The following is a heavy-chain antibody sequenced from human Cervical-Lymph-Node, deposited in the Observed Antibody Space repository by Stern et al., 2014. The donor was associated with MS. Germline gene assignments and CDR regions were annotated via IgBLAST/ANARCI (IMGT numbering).Heavy chain of an antibody. Sequence: VQLLESGPGLVKPSETLSLTCTVSGGSISSSTYYWAWIRQPPGKGLVWIGNIYYSGFTYYNPSLKSRVTLSVDMSKNQFSLKLSSVTAADTAIYYCARHDSVPRPSQLYSARDRGPGYFDYWGQGTLVTVSS. V-gene: IGHV4-39*01. CDR2: IYYSGFT. D-gene: IGHD1-26*01. CDR1: GGSISSSTYY. J-gene: IGHJ4*02. CDR3: ARHDSVPRPSQLYSARDRGPGYFDY.